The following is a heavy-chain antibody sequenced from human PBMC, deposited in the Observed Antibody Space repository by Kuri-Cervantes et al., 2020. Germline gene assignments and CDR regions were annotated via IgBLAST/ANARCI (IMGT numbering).Heavy chain of an antibody. V-gene: IGHV3-53*01. Sequence: GGSLRLSCAVSGFPVSSDYMTWVRQAPGKGLQWVSLLYNAGTTIYADSVKGRFTISRDNSKNTLYLQMNSLRAEDTAVYYCAKSNSWYAFDIWGQGTMVTVSS. D-gene: IGHD6-13*01. CDR3: AKSNSWYAFDI. CDR1: GFPVSSDY. CDR2: LYNAGTT. J-gene: IGHJ3*02.